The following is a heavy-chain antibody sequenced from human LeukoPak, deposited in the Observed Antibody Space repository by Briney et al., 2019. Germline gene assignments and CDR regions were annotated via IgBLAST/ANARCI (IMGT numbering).Heavy chain of an antibody. Sequence: GGSLRLSCAGSGFTFSRYWMNWVRQAPGKGLEWLAYIKDDGTEKYYVDSVKGRFTISRDNAKDSLYLQLNSLRVDDTAVYYCARILSGRDYRDCFDHWGRGTLVTVSS. CDR1: GFTFSRYW. V-gene: IGHV3-7*01. CDR2: IKDDGTEK. J-gene: IGHJ4*02. D-gene: IGHD4/OR15-4a*01. CDR3: ARILSGRDYRDCFDH.